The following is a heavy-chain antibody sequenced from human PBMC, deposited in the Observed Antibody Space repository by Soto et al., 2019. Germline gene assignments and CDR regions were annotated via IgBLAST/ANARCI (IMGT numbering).Heavy chain of an antibody. V-gene: IGHV3-49*03. CDR1: GVTFGDYS. CDR3: SRLPPNNWGAPLDF. Sequence: TGGSLRLSCITSGVTFGDYSMIWFRQAPGKGLEWVSFITSKRYGGKTEYAASVKGRFTISRDDSKSVAYLQMNSLRTDDTAVYYCSRLPPNNWGAPLDFWGQGTLVTVSS. D-gene: IGHD1-26*01. CDR2: ITSKRYGGKT. J-gene: IGHJ4*02.